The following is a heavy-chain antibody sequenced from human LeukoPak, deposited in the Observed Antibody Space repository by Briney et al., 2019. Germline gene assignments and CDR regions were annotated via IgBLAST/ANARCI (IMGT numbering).Heavy chain of an antibody. J-gene: IGHJ4*02. Sequence: GGSLRLSCAASGFTFDDYAMHWVRQAPGKGLEWVSLISWDGGGTYYADSVKGRFTISRDNSKNSLYLQRNSLRAEDTALYYCARGGPDSSGYYYVPDYWGQGTLVTVSS. D-gene: IGHD3-22*01. CDR2: ISWDGGGT. CDR3: ARGGPDSSGYYYVPDY. CDR1: GFTFDDYA. V-gene: IGHV3-43D*03.